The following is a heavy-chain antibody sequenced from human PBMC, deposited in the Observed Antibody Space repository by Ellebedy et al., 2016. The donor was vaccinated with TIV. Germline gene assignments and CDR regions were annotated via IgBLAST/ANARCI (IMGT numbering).Heavy chain of an antibody. J-gene: IGHJ4*02. V-gene: IGHV4-61*01. Sequence: MPSETLSLTCTVSGDSVTNSYYYWSWIRQSPGKGLEWIGYIHNSGSTNCNPSLNSRVTISVETSKNQSSLKLSSVTAADTAVYYCARDSSTSRWYVWGQGTLVTVYS. D-gene: IGHD6-13*01. CDR2: IHNSGST. CDR1: GDSVTNSYYY. CDR3: ARDSSTSRWYV.